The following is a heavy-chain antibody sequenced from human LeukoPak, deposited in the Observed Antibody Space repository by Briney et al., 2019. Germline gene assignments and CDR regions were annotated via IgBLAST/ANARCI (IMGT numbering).Heavy chain of an antibody. D-gene: IGHD6-19*01. CDR1: GYSFTSYW. V-gene: IGHV5-51*01. CDR3: ARLVSGYSSGWYKAFDI. CDR2: IYPGDSDT. Sequence: GESLKISCKGSGYSFTSYWIGWVRQMPGKGLEWMGIIYPGDSDTRYSPSFQGQVTISADKSISTAYLQWSSLKASDTAMYYCARLVSGYSSGWYKAFDIWGQGTMVTLSS. J-gene: IGHJ3*02.